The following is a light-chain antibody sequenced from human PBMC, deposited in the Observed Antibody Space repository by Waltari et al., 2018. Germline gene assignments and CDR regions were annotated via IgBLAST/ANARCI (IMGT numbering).Light chain of an antibody. V-gene: IGKV1-39*01. CDR1: QSISSY. J-gene: IGKJ4*01. CDR3: QQSHSPPPT. Sequence: DIQMTQSPSSLSASVGDRVTITCRASQSISSYLNWYQQKTGKTPKLLVYAASCLRSGVSSRFRGSGSGTDFTLIISSLLPEDFATYCCQQSHSPPPTFGGGTKVAIK. CDR2: AAS.